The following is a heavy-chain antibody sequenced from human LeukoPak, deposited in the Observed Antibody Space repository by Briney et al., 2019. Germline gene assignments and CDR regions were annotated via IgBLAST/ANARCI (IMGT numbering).Heavy chain of an antibody. Sequence: SETLSLTCTVSGGSISSYYWSWIRQPPGKGLEWIGYIYYSGSTNYNPSLKSRVTISVDTSKNQFSLKLSSVTAADTAVYYCARVRGTGIAAAVLDYWGQGTLVTVSS. D-gene: IGHD6-13*01. V-gene: IGHV4-59*01. CDR2: IYYSGST. J-gene: IGHJ4*02. CDR1: GGSISSYY. CDR3: ARVRGTGIAAAVLDY.